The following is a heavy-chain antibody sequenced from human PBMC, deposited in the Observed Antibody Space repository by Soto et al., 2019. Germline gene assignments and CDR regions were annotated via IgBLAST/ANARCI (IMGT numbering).Heavy chain of an antibody. CDR3: ASASIATPGLYYYYGMDV. V-gene: IGHV5-51*01. Sequence: PGESLKISCKGSGYSFTSYWIGWVRQMPGKGLEWMGIIYPGDSDTRYSPSFQGQVTISADKSISTAYLQWSSLKASDTAMHYCASASIATPGLYYYYGMDVWGQGTTVTVSS. J-gene: IGHJ6*02. CDR1: GYSFTSYW. CDR2: IYPGDSDT. D-gene: IGHD6-6*01.